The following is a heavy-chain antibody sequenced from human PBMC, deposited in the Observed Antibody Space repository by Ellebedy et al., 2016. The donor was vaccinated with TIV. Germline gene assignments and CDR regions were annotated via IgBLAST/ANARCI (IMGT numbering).Heavy chain of an antibody. CDR1: AGSTSSHY. V-gene: IGHV4-59*11. CDR2: ISYSGST. D-gene: IGHD2-8*01. J-gene: IGHJ4*02. CDR3: AGVNGFFDY. Sequence: MPSETLSLTCTVSAGSTSSHYWSWIRHPPGKALEWIGYISYSGSTIYNPSLESRVTLSLDTPKNHFSLRLSSLTAADTAVYYRAGVNGFFDYWGQGTLVTVSS.